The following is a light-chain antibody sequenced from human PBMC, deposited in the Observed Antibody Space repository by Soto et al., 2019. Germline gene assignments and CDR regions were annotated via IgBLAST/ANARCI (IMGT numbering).Light chain of an antibody. CDR1: QTISNY. J-gene: IGKJ2*01. CDR3: QPSYSFPDT. V-gene: IGKV1-39*01. CDR2: AAS. Sequence: DIQMTQSPSSLSASVGDRVTITCRPSQTISNYLNWYQQKPGKAPKFLIYAASTLQNGVTSRFSGRTSGAEFTLLINGLPPEDFATYYYQPSYSFPDTVGQGTNMEI.